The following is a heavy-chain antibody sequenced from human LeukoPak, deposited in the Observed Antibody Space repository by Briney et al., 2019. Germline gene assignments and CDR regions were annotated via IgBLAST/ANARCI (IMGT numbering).Heavy chain of an antibody. J-gene: IGHJ3*02. CDR2: TDTSGRYV. CDR3: SRGRSITLLRGVAMSDGFDI. CDR1: GVTFSNYT. V-gene: IGHV3-21*06. D-gene: IGHD3-10*01. Sequence: GGSLRLSCAASGVTFSNYTMNWVRQAPGKGLEWVSFTDTSGRYVYYGDSVKGRFTISRDNAKNLLFLQMNGLRAEDTALYYCSRGRSITLLRGVAMSDGFDIWGQGAMVAVSS.